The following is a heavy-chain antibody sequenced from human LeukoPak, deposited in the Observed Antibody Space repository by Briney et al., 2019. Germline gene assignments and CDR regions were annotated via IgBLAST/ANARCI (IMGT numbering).Heavy chain of an antibody. CDR3: AGVGSSSRSPYYFDY. V-gene: IGHV3-11*06. Sequence: GGSLRLSCAASGCNFSDYYMSWIRQAPGKGLEWVSYISSSSSYTNYADSVKGRFTISRDNAKNSLYLQMNSLRAGDTAVYYCAGVGSSSRSPYYFDYWGQGTLVTVSS. CDR2: ISSSSSYT. J-gene: IGHJ4*02. CDR1: GCNFSDYY. D-gene: IGHD6-13*01.